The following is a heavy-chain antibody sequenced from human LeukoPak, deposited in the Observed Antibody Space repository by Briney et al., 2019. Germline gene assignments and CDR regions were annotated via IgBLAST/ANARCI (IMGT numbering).Heavy chain of an antibody. CDR2: IWYDGSNK. CDR1: GFTFSSYG. V-gene: IGHV3-30*02. CDR3: AKADRYYDILTGFDY. D-gene: IGHD3-9*01. Sequence: SGGSLRLSCAASGFTFSSYGMHWVRQAPGKGLEWVAVIWYDGSNKYYADSVKGRFTISRDNSKNTLYLQMNSLRAEDTAVYYCAKADRYYDILTGFDYWGQGTLVTVSS. J-gene: IGHJ4*02.